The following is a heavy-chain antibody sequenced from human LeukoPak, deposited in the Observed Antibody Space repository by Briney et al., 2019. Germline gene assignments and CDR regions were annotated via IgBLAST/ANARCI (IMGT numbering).Heavy chain of an antibody. CDR3: ARVVDGGSSWYSPMEY. V-gene: IGHV3-30-3*01. CDR2: ISHDESRQ. J-gene: IGHJ4*02. CDR1: GFTFSNYA. D-gene: IGHD6-13*01. Sequence: PGRSLRLSCTASGFTFSNYAMDWVRQAPGKGLEWVAVISHDESRQDYADPVKGRFTISRDNTQNTLFLQMNGLRIEDTAVYYCARVVDGGSSWYSPMEYWGQGTRVTVSS.